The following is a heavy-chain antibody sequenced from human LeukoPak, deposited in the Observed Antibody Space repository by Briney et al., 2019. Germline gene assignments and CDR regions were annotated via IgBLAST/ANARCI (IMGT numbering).Heavy chain of an antibody. J-gene: IGHJ3*01. CDR2: ISSSSSYI. CDR1: GFTFSSYS. CDR3: ARDLYSSGWYVVY. Sequence: PGVSLRLSCAASGFTFSSYSMNWVRQAPGKGLEWVSSISSSSSYIYYADSVKGRFTISRDNAKNSLYLQMNSLRAEDTAVYYCARDLYSSGWYVVYWGQGTMVTVSS. D-gene: IGHD6-19*01. V-gene: IGHV3-21*01.